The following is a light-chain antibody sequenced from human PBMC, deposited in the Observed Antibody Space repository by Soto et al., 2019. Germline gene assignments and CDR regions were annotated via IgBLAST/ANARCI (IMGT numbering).Light chain of an antibody. Sequence: QSVXTQPXXXSGXPXQSVXXSCXXTXXXVGGYNYVSWYQQHPGKAPKLMIYEVSKRPSGVPDRFXGSKSGNTASLTVSGLQAEDEADYYCSSYAGSNNVVFGGGTQLTVL. V-gene: IGLV2-8*01. CDR3: SSYAGSNNVV. CDR2: EVS. J-gene: IGLJ2*01. CDR1: XXXVGGYNY.